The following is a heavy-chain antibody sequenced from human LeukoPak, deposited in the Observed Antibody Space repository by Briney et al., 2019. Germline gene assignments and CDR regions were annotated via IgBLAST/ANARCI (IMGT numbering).Heavy chain of an antibody. CDR3: ARGRTKKVVVPAAAVSRLASKNNYFDY. V-gene: IGHV4-38-2*01. CDR1: GYSISSGYY. D-gene: IGHD2-2*01. J-gene: IGHJ4*02. CDR2: IYHSGST. Sequence: PSETLSLTCAVSGYSISSGYYWGWIRQPPGKGLEWIGSIYHSGSTYYNPSLKSRVTISVDTSKNQFSLKLSSVTAADTAVYYCARGRTKKVVVPAAAVSRLASKNNYFDYWGQGTLVTVSS.